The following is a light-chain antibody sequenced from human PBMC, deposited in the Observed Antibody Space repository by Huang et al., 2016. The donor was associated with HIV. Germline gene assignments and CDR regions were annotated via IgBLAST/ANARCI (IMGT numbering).Light chain of an antibody. V-gene: IGKV3-15*01. CDR2: GAS. CDR1: LSVSTN. CDR3: QQYDNWPLT. Sequence: ERVMTQSPATVSLSPGERATLSCRASLSVSTNLAWYQQRPGQAPRRLIYGASTRATGIPARFSGGVSGAEFTLTISSLQSEDFAVYYCQQYDNWPLTFGGGTKVQIK. J-gene: IGKJ4*01.